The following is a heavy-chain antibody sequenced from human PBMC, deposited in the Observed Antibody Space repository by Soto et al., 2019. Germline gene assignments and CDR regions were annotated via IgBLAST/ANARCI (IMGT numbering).Heavy chain of an antibody. J-gene: IGHJ4*02. V-gene: IGHV3-30-3*01. Sequence: QVQLVESGGGVVQPGRSLRLSCAASGFTFSSFAMHWVRQAPGKGLEWVAVISYDGLQKYYGNSVKGRFSVSRDSSSKTVYLQMNNLRAEDTAVYYCARVYYDTDRYFAPPGYWGQGSLVIVSS. CDR1: GFTFSSFA. D-gene: IGHD3-16*01. CDR2: ISYDGLQK. CDR3: ARVYYDTDRYFAPPGY.